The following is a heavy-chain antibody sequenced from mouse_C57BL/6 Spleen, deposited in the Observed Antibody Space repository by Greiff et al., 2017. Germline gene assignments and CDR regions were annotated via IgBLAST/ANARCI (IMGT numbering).Heavy chain of an antibody. J-gene: IGHJ4*01. CDR3: ATAYYSNPYYAMDY. V-gene: IGHV1-39*01. Sequence: VQLQQSGPELVKPGASVKISCKASGYSFTDYNMNWVKQRNGKSLEWIGVINPNYGTTSYNQKSKGKATLTVDQSSSTAYMQLNSLTSEDSAVYYCATAYYSNPYYAMDYWCQGTSVTVSS. D-gene: IGHD2-5*01. CDR1: GYSFTDYN. CDR2: INPNYGTT.